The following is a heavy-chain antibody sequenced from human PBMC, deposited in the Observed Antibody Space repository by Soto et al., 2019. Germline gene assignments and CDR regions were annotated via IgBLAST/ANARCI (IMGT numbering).Heavy chain of an antibody. CDR3: ARSRLWEQHFDS. Sequence: SETLCLTCTVSGGSITSEGYYWSWIRQLPGKGLEWIGYIYYSGSIFYNPFLKSRASISAHSSKKQFSLKLSSVTAADTAVYYCARSRLWEQHFDSWGRGTLVTVSS. V-gene: IGHV4-31*03. D-gene: IGHD3-9*01. CDR1: GGSITSEGYY. J-gene: IGHJ2*01. CDR2: IYYSGSI.